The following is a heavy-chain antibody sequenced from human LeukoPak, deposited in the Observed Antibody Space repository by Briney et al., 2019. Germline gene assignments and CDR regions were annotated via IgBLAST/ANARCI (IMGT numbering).Heavy chain of an antibody. CDR2: MNPNSGNT. V-gene: IGHV1-8*01. Sequence: ASVKVSSKASGYTFTSYDINWVRQATGQGLEWMGWMNPNSGNTGYAQKFQGRVTMTRNTSISTAYMELSSLRSEDTAVYYCAKRATILGDAFDIWGQGTMVTVSS. CDR1: GYTFTSYD. D-gene: IGHD5-24*01. CDR3: AKRATILGDAFDI. J-gene: IGHJ3*02.